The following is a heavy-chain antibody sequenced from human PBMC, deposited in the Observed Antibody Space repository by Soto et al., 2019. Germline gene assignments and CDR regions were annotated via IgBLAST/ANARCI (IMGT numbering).Heavy chain of an antibody. D-gene: IGHD4-17*01. CDR2: ISSSSSYI. CDR1: GFTFSSYS. V-gene: IGHV3-21*01. J-gene: IGHJ6*02. Sequence: GGSLRLSCAASGFTFSSYSMNWVRQAQGKGLEWVSSISSSSSYIYYADSVKGRFTISRDNAKNSLYLQMNSLRAEDTAVYYCARTGDYDFYYYYGMGVWGQGTTVTVSS. CDR3: ARTGDYDFYYYYGMGV.